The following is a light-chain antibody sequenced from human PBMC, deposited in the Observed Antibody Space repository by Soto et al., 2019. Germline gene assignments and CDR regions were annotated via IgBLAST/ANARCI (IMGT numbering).Light chain of an antibody. V-gene: IGKV3-11*01. CDR3: QQRSYWPPGIT. CDR2: DAS. Sequence: EIVLTQSPATLSLSPGDRATLSCRASQSVSSFLAWYQQRPGQAPRLLIYDASTRATGIPARFSGSGSGTDFTLTITSLEPEDFAVYYCQQRSYWPPGITFGPGTKVDIK. CDR1: QSVSSF. J-gene: IGKJ3*01.